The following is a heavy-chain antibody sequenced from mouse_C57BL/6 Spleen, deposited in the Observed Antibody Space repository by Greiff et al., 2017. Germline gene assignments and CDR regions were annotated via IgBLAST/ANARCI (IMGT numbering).Heavy chain of an antibody. V-gene: IGHV5-6*02. D-gene: IGHD1-1*01. CDR1: GFTFSSYG. Sequence: DVKLVESGGDLVKPGGSLKLSCAASGFTFSSYGMSWVRQTPDKRLEWVATISSGGSYTYYPDSVKGRFTISRDNAKNTLYLQMSSLKSEDTAMYYCARHEDYYGSSSYAMDYWGQGTSVTVSS. J-gene: IGHJ4*01. CDR3: ARHEDYYGSSSYAMDY. CDR2: ISSGGSYT.